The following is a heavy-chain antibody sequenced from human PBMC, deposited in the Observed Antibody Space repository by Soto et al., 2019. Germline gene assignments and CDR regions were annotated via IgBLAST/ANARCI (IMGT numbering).Heavy chain of an antibody. CDR1: GGSFSGYY. CDR3: ARAGASFGELLTSPRGRVDYYYYYGMDV. V-gene: IGHV4-34*01. CDR2: INHSGST. Sequence: NPSETLSLTCAVYGGSFSGYYWSWIRQPPGKGLEWIGEINHSGSTNYNPSLKSRVTISVDTSKNQFSLKLSSVTAADTAVYYCARAGASFGELLTSPRGRVDYYYYYGMDVWGQGTTVTVSS. J-gene: IGHJ6*02. D-gene: IGHD3-10*01.